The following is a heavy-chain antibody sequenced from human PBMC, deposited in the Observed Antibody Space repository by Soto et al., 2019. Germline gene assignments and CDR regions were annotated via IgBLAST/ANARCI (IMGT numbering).Heavy chain of an antibody. Sequence: PGGSLRLSCAASGFTFSTYWMHWVRQAPGKGLVWVSRIKSDGSSTSYADSVKGRFTISRDNAKNTLYLQMNSLRVEDTAVYYCARSDWFDTWGQGTLVTVSS. CDR3: ARSDWFDT. J-gene: IGHJ5*02. V-gene: IGHV3-74*01. CDR2: IKSDGSST. CDR1: GFTFSTYW.